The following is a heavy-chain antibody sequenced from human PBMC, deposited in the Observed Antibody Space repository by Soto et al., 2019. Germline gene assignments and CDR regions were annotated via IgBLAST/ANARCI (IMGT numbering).Heavy chain of an antibody. D-gene: IGHD1-26*01. CDR3: ARVYSGSYSDS. CDR1: GASIRSNNR. CDR2: IFHSGST. J-gene: IGHJ4*02. V-gene: IGHV4-4*02. Sequence: SETLSLTCAVSGASIRSNNRWSWVRQPPGKGPEWIGEIFHSGSTNCNPSLKTRLTISVDKSKNQFSLKLSSVTAADTAVYYCARVYSGSYSDSWGRGTLVTVSS.